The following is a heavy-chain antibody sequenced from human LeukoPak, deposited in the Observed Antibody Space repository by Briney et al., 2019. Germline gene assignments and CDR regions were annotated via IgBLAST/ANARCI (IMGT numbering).Heavy chain of an antibody. D-gene: IGHD3-10*01. Sequence: ASVKVSCKASGYTFTGHYMHWVRQAPGQGLEWMGWISPNSGATKYAQDFQGRVTMTRDTSISTAYMELSGLRSDDTAMYYCVRDLWFGEPGNYFDYWGQGTLVTVSS. V-gene: IGHV1-2*02. CDR2: ISPNSGAT. J-gene: IGHJ4*02. CDR3: VRDLWFGEPGNYFDY. CDR1: GYTFTGHY.